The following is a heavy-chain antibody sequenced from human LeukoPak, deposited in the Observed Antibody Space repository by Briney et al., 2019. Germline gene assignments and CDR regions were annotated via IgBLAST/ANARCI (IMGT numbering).Heavy chain of an antibody. Sequence: PGGSLRLSCAASGFTFSTYSMNWVRQAPGKGLEWVSSISSSSSCIYYADSVKGRFTISRDNAKNSLYLQMNSLRAEDTAVYYCARDWVDKWAIPLHSGYWGQGTLVTVSS. J-gene: IGHJ4*02. CDR3: ARDWVDKWAIPLHSGY. CDR2: ISSSSSCI. D-gene: IGHD1-26*01. V-gene: IGHV3-21*01. CDR1: GFTFSTYS.